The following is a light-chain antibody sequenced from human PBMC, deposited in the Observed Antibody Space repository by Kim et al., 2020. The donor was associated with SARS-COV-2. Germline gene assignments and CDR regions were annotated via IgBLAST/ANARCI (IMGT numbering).Light chain of an antibody. Sequence: DIQMTQSPSSLSASVGDRVTITCRASQSISSYLNWYQQKPGKAPKRLIYAASSLQSGVPSRFSGSGSGTDFTLTISSLQPEDFATYYCKQSYSTPRTFGQGTKVDIK. CDR1: QSISSY. CDR2: AAS. V-gene: IGKV1-39*01. J-gene: IGKJ1*01. CDR3: KQSYSTPRT.